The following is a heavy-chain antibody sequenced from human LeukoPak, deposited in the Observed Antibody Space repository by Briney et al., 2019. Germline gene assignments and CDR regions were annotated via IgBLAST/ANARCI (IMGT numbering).Heavy chain of an antibody. V-gene: IGHV1-18*01. J-gene: IGHJ4*02. CDR2: ISAYNGNT. CDR3: VGGLDFWSGYYDY. D-gene: IGHD3-3*01. Sequence: ASVKVSCKASGYTFTSYGISWVRQAPGQGLEWMGWISAYNGNTNYAQKFQGRVTITADESTSTAYMELSSLRSEDTAVYYCVGGLDFWSGYYDYWGQGTLVTVSS. CDR1: GYTFTSYG.